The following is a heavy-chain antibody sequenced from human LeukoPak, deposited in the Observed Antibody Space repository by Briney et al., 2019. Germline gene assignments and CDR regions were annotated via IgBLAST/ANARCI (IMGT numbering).Heavy chain of an antibody. CDR2: IYPGDSYT. J-gene: IGHJ4*02. D-gene: IGHD4-17*01. CDR1: GYSFSSYL. V-gene: IGHV5-51*01. CDR3: ARLEGHYGDSIIDY. Sequence: GEPLKISCKGCGYSFSSYLIWWVRQMPGEGVEWMGIIYPGDSYTRYSPSFQCHVTISADNSISTAYLQWSSLKPSDTAIYYCARLEGHYGDSIIDYWGQGTLVTVSS.